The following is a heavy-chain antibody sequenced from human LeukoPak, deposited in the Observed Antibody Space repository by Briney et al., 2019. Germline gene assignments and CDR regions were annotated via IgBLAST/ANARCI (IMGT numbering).Heavy chain of an antibody. V-gene: IGHV3-69-1*01. CDR3: ARDRADSLDY. D-gene: IGHD2-21*01. J-gene: IGHJ4*02. CDR2: ISCSGGST. Sequence: GGSLRLSCAASGFTFSDHYMDWVRQAPGKGLEWVSAISCSGGSTYYADSVKGRFTISRDNAKNTLYLQMNSLRAEDTAVYYCARDRADSLDYWGQGTLVTVSS. CDR1: GFTFSDHY.